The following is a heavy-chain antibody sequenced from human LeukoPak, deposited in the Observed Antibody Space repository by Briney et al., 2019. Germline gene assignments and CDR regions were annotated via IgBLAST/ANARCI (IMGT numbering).Heavy chain of an antibody. Sequence: GGSLRLSCAASGFTVSSNYMSWVRQAPGKGLEWVSVIYSGGSTYYADSVKGRFTISRDNSKNTLYLQMNSLRAEDTAVYYCARYFWSGYYRGNWFDPWGQGTLVTVSS. CDR2: IYSGGST. J-gene: IGHJ5*02. CDR1: GFTVSSNY. V-gene: IGHV3-66*01. CDR3: ARYFWSGYYRGNWFDP. D-gene: IGHD3-3*01.